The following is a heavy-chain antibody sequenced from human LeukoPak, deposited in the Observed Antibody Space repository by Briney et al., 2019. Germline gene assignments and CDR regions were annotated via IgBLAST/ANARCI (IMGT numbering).Heavy chain of an antibody. V-gene: IGHV4-59*08. Sequence: SETLSLTCTVSGDSISSYYWSWLRQPPGKGLEWIGYIYYTGRAEDNPSLRSRVTMTVDTSKNQVSLKLSSVTAADTAAYYCATHAGTDSSNWYYFDNWGQGTLVTVSS. CDR3: ATHAGTDSSNWYYFDN. CDR2: IYYTGRA. J-gene: IGHJ4*02. D-gene: IGHD6-13*01. CDR1: GDSISSYY.